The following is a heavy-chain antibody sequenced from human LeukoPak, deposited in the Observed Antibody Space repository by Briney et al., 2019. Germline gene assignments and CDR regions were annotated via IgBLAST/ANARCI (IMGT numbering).Heavy chain of an antibody. CDR1: GFTFSNAW. CDR3: TTRRDG. D-gene: IGHD5-24*01. Sequence: GGSLRLSCAASGFTFSNAWMSWVRQAPGKGLEWVGRIKNKTDGGTTDYAAPVKGRFTISRDDSKNTLYLQMNSLKTEDTAVYYCTTRRDGWGRGTLVTVSS. V-gene: IGHV3-15*01. J-gene: IGHJ4*02. CDR2: IKNKTDGGTT.